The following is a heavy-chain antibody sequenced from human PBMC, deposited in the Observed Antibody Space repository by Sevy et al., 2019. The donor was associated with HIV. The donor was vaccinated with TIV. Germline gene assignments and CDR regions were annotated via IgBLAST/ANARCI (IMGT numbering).Heavy chain of an antibody. CDR2: ISRASDSI. D-gene: IGHD1-26*01. CDR3: AREHTGSFPDF. V-gene: IGHV3-48*02. Sequence: GGSLRLSCTASGFTFRDYPMNWIRQAPGKGLEWLSYISRASDSIYYADSVMGRFTVSRGNAKNSLYLQMDRLSDDDTAIYYCAREHTGSFPDFWGQGTLVTVSS. CDR1: GFTFRDYP. J-gene: IGHJ4*02.